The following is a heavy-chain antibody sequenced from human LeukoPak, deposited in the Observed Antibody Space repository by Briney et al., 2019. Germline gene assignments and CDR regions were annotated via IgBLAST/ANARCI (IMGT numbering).Heavy chain of an antibody. CDR1: GFTFSSYS. D-gene: IGHD3-10*01. CDR3: ARDGLRVYYGMDV. J-gene: IGHJ6*02. V-gene: IGHV3-21*01. Sequence: GGSLRLSCAASGFTFSSYSMNWVRQAPGKGLEWVSSISSSSSYIYYADSVKGRFTISRDNAKNSLYLRMNSLRAEDTAVYYCARDGLRVYYGMDVWGQGTTVTVSS. CDR2: ISSSSSYI.